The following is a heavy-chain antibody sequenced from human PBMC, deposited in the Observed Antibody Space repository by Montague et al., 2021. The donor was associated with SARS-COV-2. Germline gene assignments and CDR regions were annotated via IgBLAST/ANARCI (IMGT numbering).Heavy chain of an antibody. CDR1: GGSISSSSYY. CDR2: IYYSGST. V-gene: IGHV4-39*01. D-gene: IGHD3-3*01. Sequence: SETRSLTCTVSGGSISSSSYYWGWIRQPPGKGLEWIGSIYYSGSTYYNPSLKSRVTISVDTSKNQFPLKLSSVTAADTAVYYCARGVPLGYDFWSGYPEIGDFDYWGQGTLVTVSS. CDR3: ARGVPLGYDFWSGYPEIGDFDY. J-gene: IGHJ4*02.